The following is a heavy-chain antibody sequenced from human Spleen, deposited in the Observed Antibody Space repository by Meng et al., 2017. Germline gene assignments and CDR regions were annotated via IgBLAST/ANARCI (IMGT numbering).Heavy chain of an antibody. Sequence: SETLSLTCTVSGGSISSSSYYWGWIRQPPGKGLEWIGSIYYSGSTYYNPSLKSRVTISVDTSNNRFSLNLNSVTAADTAVYYCARGHSSAWDHEYWGQGTLVTVSS. V-gene: IGHV4-39*07. CDR2: IYYSGST. D-gene: IGHD3-22*01. CDR1: GGSISSSSYY. J-gene: IGHJ4*02. CDR3: ARGHSSAWDHEY.